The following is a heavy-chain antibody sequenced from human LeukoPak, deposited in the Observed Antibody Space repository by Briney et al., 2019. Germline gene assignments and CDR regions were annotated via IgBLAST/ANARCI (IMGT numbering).Heavy chain of an antibody. Sequence: PGGSLRLSCAASGFTFSSYAMSWVRQAPGKGLEWVSSISSSSSYIYYADSVKGRFTISRDNAKNSLYLQMNSLRAEDTALYYCAKDNSAFGSSSSAFFDYWGQGTLVTVSS. CDR1: GFTFSSYA. V-gene: IGHV3-21*04. J-gene: IGHJ4*02. CDR2: ISSSSSYI. D-gene: IGHD6-6*01. CDR3: AKDNSAFGSSSSAFFDY.